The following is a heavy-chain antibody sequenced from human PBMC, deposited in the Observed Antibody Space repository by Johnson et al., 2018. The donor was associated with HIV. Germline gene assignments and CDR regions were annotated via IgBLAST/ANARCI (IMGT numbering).Heavy chain of an antibody. Sequence: MQLVESGGGVVRPGGSLRLSCAASGFTFDDYGMSWVRQGPGKGLEWVSGIDWNGGSTGYADSVKGRFPISRDNTKNSLHLQMNSLRGEDTALYYCARGFVRISMILVADAFDLWGQGTMVTVSS. CDR1: GFTFDDYG. CDR2: IDWNGGST. J-gene: IGHJ3*01. CDR3: ARGFVRISMILVADAFDL. V-gene: IGHV3-20*04. D-gene: IGHD3-22*01.